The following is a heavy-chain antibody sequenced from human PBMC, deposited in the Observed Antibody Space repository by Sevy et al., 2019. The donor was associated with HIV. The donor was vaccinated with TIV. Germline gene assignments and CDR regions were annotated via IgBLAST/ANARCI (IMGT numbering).Heavy chain of an antibody. CDR3: AGEGCCSPHDY. V-gene: IGHV3-23*01. D-gene: IGHD2-15*01. CDR2: LSFGCGKI. CDR1: GFAFYEYS. Sequence: GGSLRLSCAASGFAFYEYSMSWIRQAPGKGLEWVATLSFGCGKINYADSVKGRFTISRDNSKNSIYLQMDNLRVEDTALDYLAGEGCCSPHDYWGQGTRVTVSS. J-gene: IGHJ4*02.